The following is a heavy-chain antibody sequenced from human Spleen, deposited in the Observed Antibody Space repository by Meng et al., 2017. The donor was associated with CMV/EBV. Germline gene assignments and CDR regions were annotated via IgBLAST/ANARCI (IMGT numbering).Heavy chain of an antibody. CDR1: GFTFSTYW. V-gene: IGHV3-7*01. D-gene: IGHD2-15*01. CDR2: INQDGSEK. CDR3: ARDIDHRDY. J-gene: IGHJ4*02. Sequence: GESLKISCAASGFTFSTYWMSWVRQAPGKGLEWVANINQDGSEKYYVDSVKGRFTISRDNAKNSLYLQMNSLRAEDTAVYYCARDIDHRDYWGQGTLVTVSS.